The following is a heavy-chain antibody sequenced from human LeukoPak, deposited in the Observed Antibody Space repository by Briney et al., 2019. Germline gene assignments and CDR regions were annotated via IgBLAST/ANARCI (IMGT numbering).Heavy chain of an antibody. CDR1: GFTFIAKY. CDR2: NYRDGTT. V-gene: IGHV3-66*01. Sequence: GGSLRLSCAGSGFTFIAKYMSWVRQAPGKGLEWVSVNYRDGTTYYADSVKGRFTISRDNSKNTLYLQMNSLRAEDTAVYYCARGVVVVAATGSYYFDYWGQGTLVTVSS. CDR3: ARGVVVVAATGSYYFDY. D-gene: IGHD2-15*01. J-gene: IGHJ4*02.